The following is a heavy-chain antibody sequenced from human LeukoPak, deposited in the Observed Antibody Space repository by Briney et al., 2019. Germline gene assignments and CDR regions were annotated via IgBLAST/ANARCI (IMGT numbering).Heavy chain of an antibody. CDR2: IRYGGRNK. CDR3: AKDAPIGY. V-gene: IGHV3-30*02. J-gene: IGHJ4*02. CDR1: GFTFSNYG. Sequence: PGGSLRLSCAASGFTFSNYGLHWVRQAPGKGLEWVAFIRYGGRNKYYADSVKGRFTISRDNSENTLYLQMTSLRPEDTAVYYCAKDAPIGYWGQGTLVTVSS. D-gene: IGHD3-16*02.